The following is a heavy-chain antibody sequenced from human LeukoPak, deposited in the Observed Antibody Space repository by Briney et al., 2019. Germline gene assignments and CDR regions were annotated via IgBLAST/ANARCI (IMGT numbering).Heavy chain of an antibody. CDR3: ATLTGIPKRGGVSDY. J-gene: IGHJ4*02. V-gene: IGHV1-24*01. CDR2: FDPEDGET. Sequence: ASVKVSCKVSGYTLTELSMHWVRQAPGKGLEWMGGFDPEDGETIYAQKFQGRVTMTEDTSTDTAYMELSSLRSEDTAVHYCATLTGIPKRGGVSDYWGQGTLVTVSS. D-gene: IGHD1-20*01. CDR1: GYTLTELS.